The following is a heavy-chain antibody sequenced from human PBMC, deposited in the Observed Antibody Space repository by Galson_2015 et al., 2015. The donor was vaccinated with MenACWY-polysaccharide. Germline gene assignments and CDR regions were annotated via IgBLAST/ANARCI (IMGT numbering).Heavy chain of an antibody. J-gene: IGHJ5*02. CDR3: TKAGAKYCRGSSCSFNWFDP. D-gene: IGHD2-15*01. CDR1: GFSFSTYW. V-gene: IGHV3-74*01. CDR2: INADGSAT. Sequence: SLRLSCAASGFSFSTYWMHWVRHTPGKGLVWVSRINADGSATGYADSVRGRFTISRDNAKNTLYLEMNSLRPDDTAVYYCTKAGAKYCRGSSCSFNWFDPWGQGTLVTVSS.